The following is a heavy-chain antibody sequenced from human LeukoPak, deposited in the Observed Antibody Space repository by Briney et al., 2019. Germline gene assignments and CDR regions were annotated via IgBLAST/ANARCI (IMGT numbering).Heavy chain of an antibody. D-gene: IGHD3-3*01. CDR2: IGAAGDT. J-gene: IGHJ3*02. CDR1: GITLSRYD. CDR3: ARGHGIWSGSRLANAFDI. Sequence: PGGSLRLSCAASGITLSRYDMHWVRHTPGEGLEWISAIGAAGDTYYSDSVKGRFTISTENAKNSLYLQMNSLRAGDTAVYFCARGHGIWSGSRLANAFDIWGQGTMVTVSS. V-gene: IGHV3-13*01.